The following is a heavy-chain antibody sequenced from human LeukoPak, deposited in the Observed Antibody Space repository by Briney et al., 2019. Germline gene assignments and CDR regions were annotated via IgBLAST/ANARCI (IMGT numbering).Heavy chain of an antibody. CDR3: ARGVAYYDSSGYLRGDDAFDI. CDR2: IIPIFGTA. D-gene: IGHD3-22*01. J-gene: IGHJ3*02. Sequence: SVKVSCKASGGTFSSYAISWVRQAPGQGLEWMGGIIPIFGTANYAQKFQGRVTITADESTSTAYMELSSLRSEDTAVYYCARGVAYYDSSGYLRGDDAFDIWGQGTMVTVSS. CDR1: GGTFSSYA. V-gene: IGHV1-69*13.